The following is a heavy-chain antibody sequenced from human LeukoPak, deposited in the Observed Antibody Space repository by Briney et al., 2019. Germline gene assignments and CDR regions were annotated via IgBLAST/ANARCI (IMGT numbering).Heavy chain of an antibody. CDR3: TTRRQDGW. D-gene: IGHD2-15*01. V-gene: IGHV3-15*01. CDR2: IKSESDGGTI. Sequence: GGSLRLSCVGSGFTFSDARMSWVRQAPGKGLEWVGRIKSESDGGTIDYAAPVEGRFTISRDDSRNTLYLQMNSLKTEDTAVYYCTTRRQDGWWGQGTLVTVS. J-gene: IGHJ4*02. CDR1: GFTFSDAR.